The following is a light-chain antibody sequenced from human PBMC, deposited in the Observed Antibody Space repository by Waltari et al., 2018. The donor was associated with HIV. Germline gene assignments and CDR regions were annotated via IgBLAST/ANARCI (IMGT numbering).Light chain of an antibody. V-gene: IGLV2-8*01. Sequence: QSALTQPPSASGPPGQSVPISCTGTSSDVGGYNYVSWYQQNPGKAPKLMIYEVSQRPSGVPDRFSGSKSGNTASLTVSGLQAGDEADYYCSSYAGSNNLVFGGGTKLTVL. CDR2: EVS. CDR1: SSDVGGYNY. CDR3: SSYAGSNNLV. J-gene: IGLJ2*01.